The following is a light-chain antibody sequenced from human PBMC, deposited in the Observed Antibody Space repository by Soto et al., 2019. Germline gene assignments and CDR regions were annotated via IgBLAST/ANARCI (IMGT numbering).Light chain of an antibody. CDR2: EAY. J-gene: IGKJ1*01. Sequence: EIVLTQSPATLSLSPGERSTLSCSSSQSIRYYLAWYQEKPGKAPRPLIYEAYIRSTGIPARFSGSWSGTDFTLTINGLEPEDSAVYYCQQRGNWPPTWTFGQGTKVDIK. V-gene: IGKV3-11*01. CDR1: QSIRYY. CDR3: QQRGNWPPTWT.